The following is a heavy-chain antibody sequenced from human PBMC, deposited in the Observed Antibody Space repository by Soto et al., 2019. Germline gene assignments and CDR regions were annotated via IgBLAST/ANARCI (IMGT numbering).Heavy chain of an antibody. D-gene: IGHD3-3*01. CDR1: GYSFTSYW. J-gene: IGHJ6*02. V-gene: IGHV5-51*01. Sequence: EVQLVQSGAEVKKPGESLQISCKGSGYSFTSYWIGWVRQMPGKGLEWMGIIYPGDSDTRYSPSFQGQVTISADKSISTAYLQWSSLKASDTAMYYCARHNDLVLRFLEWSPPRPPQYYYYGMDVWGQGTTVTVSS. CDR3: ARHNDLVLRFLEWSPPRPPQYYYYGMDV. CDR2: IYPGDSDT.